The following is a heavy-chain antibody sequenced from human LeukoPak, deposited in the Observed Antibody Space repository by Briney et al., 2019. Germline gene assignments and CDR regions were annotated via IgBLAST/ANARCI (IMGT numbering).Heavy chain of an antibody. D-gene: IGHD1-20*01. J-gene: IGHJ4*02. CDR1: GYTFTSYY. V-gene: IGHV1-69*06. CDR3: ARDTSITGTTNDY. CDR2: IIPIFGTA. Sequence: VASVKVSCKASGYTFTSYYMHWVRQAPGQGLEWMGGIIPIFGTANYAQKFQGRVTITADKSTSTAYMELSSLRSDDTAVYYCARDTSITGTTNDYWGQGTLVTVSS.